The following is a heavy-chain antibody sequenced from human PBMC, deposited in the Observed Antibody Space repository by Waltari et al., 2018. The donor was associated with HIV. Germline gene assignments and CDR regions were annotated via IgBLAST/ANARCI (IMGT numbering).Heavy chain of an antibody. V-gene: IGHV1-3*01. CDR3: ARAAHSYYDSSPYYFDY. D-gene: IGHD3-22*01. J-gene: IGHJ4*02. CDR2: INAGNGNT. CDR1: GYTVTSYA. Sequence: HVQLVQSGAEVTKPGASVKASCKAYGYTVTSYAMHWVRQATGQRLEWMGWINAGNGNTKYSRKFQGGVTITRDTSASTAYMELSSLRSEDTAVYYCARAAHSYYDSSPYYFDYWGQGSLVTVSS.